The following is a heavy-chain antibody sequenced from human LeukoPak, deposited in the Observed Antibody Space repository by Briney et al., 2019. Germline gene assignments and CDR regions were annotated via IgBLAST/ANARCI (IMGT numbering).Heavy chain of an antibody. CDR2: LYYSGST. D-gene: IGHD1-26*01. CDR1: GGSISSSDYY. CDR3: ARVGESYYGRRVFDY. J-gene: IGHJ4*02. Sequence: SETLSLTCTVSGGSISSSDYYWGWIRQPPGKGLEWIGSLYYSGSTYYNPSLKSRLTISIDTSKNQFSLKLSSVTAADTAVYYCARVGESYYGRRVFDYWGQGTLVTVSS. V-gene: IGHV4-39*07.